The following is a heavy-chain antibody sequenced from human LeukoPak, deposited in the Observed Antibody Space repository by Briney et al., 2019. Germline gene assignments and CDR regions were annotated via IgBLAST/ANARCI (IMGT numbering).Heavy chain of an antibody. CDR1: GYTFTSYD. CDR2: MNPNSGIT. CDR3: ARGRLWFGEPQGDC. V-gene: IGHV1-8*01. Sequence: ASVKVSCKASGYTFTSYDINWVRQATGQGLEWMGWMNPNSGITGYAQKFRGRVTMTRNTSISTAYMELSSLRSEDTAVYYCARGRLWFGEPQGDCWGQGTLVTVSS. J-gene: IGHJ4*02. D-gene: IGHD3-10*01.